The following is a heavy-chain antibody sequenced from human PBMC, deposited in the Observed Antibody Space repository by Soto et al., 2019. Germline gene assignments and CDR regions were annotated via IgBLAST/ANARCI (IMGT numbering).Heavy chain of an antibody. J-gene: IGHJ4*02. CDR2: MTPDGRAI. Sequence: EVQLVESGGGLVQPGGSLRLSCAASGFTFSSYWMHWVRQAPGKGLVWVSRMTPDGRAISYADSVKGPSTISRDNAKNTLYLEMISLRAEDTAVYYCARDLIIVETPVDDCANWGQGTLVTVSS. V-gene: IGHV3-74*01. CDR1: GFTFSSYW. D-gene: IGHD1-26*01. CDR3: ARDLIIVETPVDDCAN.